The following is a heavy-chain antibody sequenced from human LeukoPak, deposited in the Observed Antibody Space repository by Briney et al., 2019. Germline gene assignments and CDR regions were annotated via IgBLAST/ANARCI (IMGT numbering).Heavy chain of an antibody. CDR2: INPKSSRT. V-gene: IGHV1-2*02. J-gene: IGHJ4*02. CDR1: GYTFTGFH. Sequence: ASVRVSCKASGYTFTGFHVHWVRQAPGQGLEWMGWINPKSSRTNYAQKFQGRVTMTRDTSISTAYMELTSLRSDDTAIYYCARNGGTSGPDLDCWGQGTLVTVSS. D-gene: IGHD3-3*01. CDR3: ARNGGTSGPDLDC.